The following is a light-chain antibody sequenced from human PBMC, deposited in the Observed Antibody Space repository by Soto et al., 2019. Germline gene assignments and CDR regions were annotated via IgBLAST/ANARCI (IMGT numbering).Light chain of an antibody. Sequence: VLSQSPCTLSLSPGERATLSCRASQSVSNNYLAWYQQKPGQAPRLLIYADSNRATGIPARFSGSGSGRDFTLTISSLEPEDFSVYYCQQRYNWPITFGQGTRLEIK. CDR2: ADS. V-gene: IGKV3-11*02. CDR3: QQRYNWPIT. J-gene: IGKJ5*01. CDR1: QSVSNNY.